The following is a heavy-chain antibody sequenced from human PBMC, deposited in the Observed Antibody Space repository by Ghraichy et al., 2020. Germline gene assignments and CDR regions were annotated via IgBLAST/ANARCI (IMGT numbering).Heavy chain of an antibody. J-gene: IGHJ5*02. D-gene: IGHD1-26*01. CDR3: ARTQGGATGWFDP. V-gene: IGHV3-9*01. Sequence: GGSLRLSCAASGFTFDDYAMHWVRQAPGKGLEWVSGISWNSGSIGYADSVKGRFTISRDNAKNSLYLQMNSLRAEDTALYYCARTQGGATGWFDPWGQGTLVTVSS. CDR2: ISWNSGSI. CDR1: GFTFDDYA.